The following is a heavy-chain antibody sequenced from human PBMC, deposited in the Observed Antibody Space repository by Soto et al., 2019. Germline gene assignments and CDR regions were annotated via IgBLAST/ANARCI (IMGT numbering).Heavy chain of an antibody. CDR2: IKQDGSER. Sequence: GGSLRLSCAASGFTFTNFWMSWVRQAPGKGLEWVATIKQDGSERYYVDSVKGRFTISRDNAKNSLFLQMNSLRAEDTAVYYCGRDRVTTIFGVISRWGQGTPVTVSS. CDR3: GRDRVTTIFGVISR. V-gene: IGHV3-7*05. CDR1: GFTFTNFW. J-gene: IGHJ4*02. D-gene: IGHD3-3*01.